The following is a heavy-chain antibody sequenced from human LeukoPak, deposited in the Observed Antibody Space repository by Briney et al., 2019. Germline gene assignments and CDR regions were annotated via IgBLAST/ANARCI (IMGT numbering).Heavy chain of an antibody. J-gene: IGHJ5*02. CDR1: GGSINSYY. D-gene: IGHD6-13*01. CDR3: ARIGSWYLDWFDP. CDR2: SYYSGST. V-gene: IGHV4-59*01. Sequence: NPSETLSLTCTVSGGSINSYYWSWIRQPPGKGLEWIGYSYYSGSTNYNPSLKSRVTISVDTSKNQFSLKLSSVTAADTAVYYCARIGSWYLDWFDPWGQGTLVTVSS.